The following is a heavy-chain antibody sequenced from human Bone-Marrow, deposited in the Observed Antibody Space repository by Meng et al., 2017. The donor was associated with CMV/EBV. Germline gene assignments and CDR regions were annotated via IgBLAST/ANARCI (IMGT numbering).Heavy chain of an antibody. CDR1: GYTFTSYD. Sequence: VQVGQAGAGVKKPGASVKVSCKGSGYTFTSYDINSVRQDAGQGLEWMGWMNPNSGNTDYAQKFQGRVTMTRNISKSTAYMDLSSLRSEDTAVYYCATGVADFEYWGQGTLVTVSS. V-gene: IGHV1-8*01. CDR2: MNPNSGNT. J-gene: IGHJ4*02. CDR3: ATGVADFEY. D-gene: IGHD6-19*01.